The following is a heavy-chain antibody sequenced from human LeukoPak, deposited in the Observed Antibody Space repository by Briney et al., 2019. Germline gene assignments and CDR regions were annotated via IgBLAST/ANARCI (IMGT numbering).Heavy chain of an antibody. CDR3: ARTKGPYCGGDCQAFDI. Sequence: KPSETLSLTCTVSGGSISSSSYYWGWIRQPPGKGLEWIGSIYYSGSTYYNPSLKSRVTISVDTSKNQFSLKLSSVTAADTAVYYCARTKGPYCGGDCQAFDIWGQGTMVAVSS. CDR1: GGSISSSSYY. CDR2: IYYSGST. D-gene: IGHD2-21*02. J-gene: IGHJ3*02. V-gene: IGHV4-39*01.